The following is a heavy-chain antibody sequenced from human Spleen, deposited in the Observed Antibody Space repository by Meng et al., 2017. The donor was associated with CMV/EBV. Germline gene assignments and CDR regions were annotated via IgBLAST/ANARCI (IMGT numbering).Heavy chain of an antibody. D-gene: IGHD3-3*01. CDR1: GFTSSYHW. Sequence: GESLKISCAASGFTSSYHWMHWVRQAPGKGLVWVSRIEGDGSRTNYADFVKGRFTISRDNAKNTLYLQMNSLRVEDTAVYYCAREGGYYSGYGLDVWGQGTTVTVSS. V-gene: IGHV3-74*01. CDR3: AREGGYYSGYGLDV. CDR2: IEGDGSRT. J-gene: IGHJ6*02.